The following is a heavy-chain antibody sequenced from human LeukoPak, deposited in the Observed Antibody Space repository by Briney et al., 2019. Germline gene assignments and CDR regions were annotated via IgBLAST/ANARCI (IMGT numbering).Heavy chain of an antibody. CDR1: GLTFSDYS. J-gene: IGHJ4*02. CDR2: IDGSGDTI. Sequence: PGGSLRLSCAASGLTFSDYSMNWVRQAPGKGLEWVLYIDGSGDTIYYADSVKGRFTISRDNAKNSLDLQMNSLRDEDTAVYYCSRRFDCWGQGTLVTVSS. CDR3: SRRFDC. V-gene: IGHV3-48*02.